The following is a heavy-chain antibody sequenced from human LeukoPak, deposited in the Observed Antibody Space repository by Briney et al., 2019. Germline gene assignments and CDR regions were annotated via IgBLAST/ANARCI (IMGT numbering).Heavy chain of an antibody. D-gene: IGHD1-26*01. CDR1: GFTFSNFW. Sequence: GGSLRLSCAASGFTFSNFWMHWVRQAPGKGLVWVSRINSDGSTTTSADSVKGRFTISRDNAKNTLFLQMNSLRAEDTAVYYCAPKGSGSYSYYFDYWGQGTLVTVSS. CDR2: INSDGSTT. J-gene: IGHJ4*02. V-gene: IGHV3-74*03. CDR3: APKGSGSYSYYFDY.